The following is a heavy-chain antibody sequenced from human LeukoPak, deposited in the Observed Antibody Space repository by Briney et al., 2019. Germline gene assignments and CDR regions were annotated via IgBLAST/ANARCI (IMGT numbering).Heavy chain of an antibody. Sequence: SETLSLACAVYGGSFSGYYWTWIRQPPGKGLEWIGEINHSGSTNYNPSLKSRVTISVDTSKNQFSLKLSSVTVADTAVYYCARERPYGDYFDYWGQGTLVTVSS. V-gene: IGHV4-34*01. J-gene: IGHJ4*02. D-gene: IGHD4-17*01. CDR1: GGSFSGYY. CDR3: ARERPYGDYFDY. CDR2: INHSGST.